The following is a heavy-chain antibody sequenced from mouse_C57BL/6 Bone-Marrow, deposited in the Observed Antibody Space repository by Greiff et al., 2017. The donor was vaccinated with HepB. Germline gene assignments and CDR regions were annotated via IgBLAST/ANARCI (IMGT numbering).Heavy chain of an antibody. CDR1: GYTFTSYW. J-gene: IGHJ3*01. V-gene: IGHV1-59*01. D-gene: IGHD1-1*01. CDR2: IDPSDSYT. CDR3: ARPGSVAY. Sequence: QVQLQQPGAELVRPGTSVKLSCKASGYTFTSYWMHWVKQRPGQGLEWIGVIDPSDSYTNYNQKFKGKATLTVDTSSSTAYMQRSSLTSEDSAVYYCARPGSVAYWGQGTLVTVSA.